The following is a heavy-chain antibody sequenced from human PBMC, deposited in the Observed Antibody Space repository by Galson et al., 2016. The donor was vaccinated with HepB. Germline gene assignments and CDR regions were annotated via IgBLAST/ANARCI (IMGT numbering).Heavy chain of an antibody. J-gene: IGHJ4*02. CDR3: ARGDWNCGFDY. CDR2: IYHSGNT. V-gene: IGHV4-38-2*02. D-gene: IGHD1-7*01. Sequence: LSLTCTVSGYSISSGYYWGWIRQPPGKGLEWIGSIYHSGNTYYNPSLKSRVTISVDTSKNQFSLKLSSVTAADTAVYYCARGDWNCGFDYWGQGTLVTVSS. CDR1: GYSISSGYY.